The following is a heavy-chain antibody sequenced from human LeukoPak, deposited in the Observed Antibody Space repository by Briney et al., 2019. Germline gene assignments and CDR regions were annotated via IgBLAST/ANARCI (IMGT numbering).Heavy chain of an antibody. CDR1: GFTFSSHW. V-gene: IGHV3-7*02. J-gene: IGHJ6*03. CDR2: LKQDGSEK. Sequence: GSLRLPRATPGFTFSSHWISLVRQAPGKGLGGVANLKQDGSEKYYVDSVKGRFTISRDNAKNSLYLQMNSLRAEDTAVYYCARTDSIWSYYYYYYYMDVWGKGTTVTVSS. CDR3: ARTDSIWSYYYYYYYMDV. D-gene: IGHD3-22*01.